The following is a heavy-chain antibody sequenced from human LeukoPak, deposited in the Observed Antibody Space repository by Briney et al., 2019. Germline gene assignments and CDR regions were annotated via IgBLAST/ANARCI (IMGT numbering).Heavy chain of an antibody. CDR1: GGSFSGYY. Sequence: SETLSLTCAVYGGSFSGYYWSWIRQPPGKGLEWIGEINHSGSTNYNPSLKSRVTISVDTSKNQFSLKLSSVTAADTAVYYCARVQHRRWLQHYYFDYWGQGTLVTVSS. CDR2: INHSGST. CDR3: ARVQHRRWLQHYYFDY. V-gene: IGHV4-34*01. J-gene: IGHJ4*02. D-gene: IGHD5-24*01.